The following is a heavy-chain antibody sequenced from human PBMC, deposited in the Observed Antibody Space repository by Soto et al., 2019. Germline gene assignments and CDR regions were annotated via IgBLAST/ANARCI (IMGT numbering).Heavy chain of an antibody. CDR1: GFTFSSYA. V-gene: IGHV3-30-3*01. Sequence: QVQLVESGGGVVQPGRSLRLSCAASGFTFSSYAMHWVRQAPGKGLEWVAVISYDGSNKYYADSVKGRFTISRDNSKNTLYLQMNSLRAEDTAVYYCAGVTTGGDWDVWGQGTTVTVSS. D-gene: IGHD4-17*01. J-gene: IGHJ6*02. CDR2: ISYDGSNK. CDR3: AGVTTGGDWDV.